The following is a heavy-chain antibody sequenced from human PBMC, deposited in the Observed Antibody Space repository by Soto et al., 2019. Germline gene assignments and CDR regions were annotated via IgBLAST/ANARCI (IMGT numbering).Heavy chain of an antibody. J-gene: IGHJ4*02. V-gene: IGHV4-59*01. D-gene: IGHD2-15*01. CDR2: IYYSGST. Sequence: SETLSLTCTVSGGSISSYYWSWIRQPPGKGLEWIGYIYYSGSTNYNPSLKSRVTISVDTSKNQFSLKLSPVTAADTAVYYCAREGGDFDYWGQGTLVTVSS. CDR3: AREGGDFDY. CDR1: GGSISSYY.